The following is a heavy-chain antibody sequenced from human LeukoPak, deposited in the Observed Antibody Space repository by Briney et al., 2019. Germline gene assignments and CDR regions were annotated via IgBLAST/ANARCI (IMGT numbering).Heavy chain of an antibody. D-gene: IGHD2-2*01. CDR3: ARSDCSSTSCYSPALAWFDP. CDR1: GGSISSSTYY. J-gene: IGHJ5*02. V-gene: IGHV4-39*01. CDR2: IYYSGST. Sequence: SDTLSLTCTVSGGSISSSTYYWGWIRQPPGKGLEWIGSIYYSGSTYYSPSLKSRVTISVDTSKNQFSLKLSSVTAADTAVYYCARSDCSSTSCYSPALAWFDPWGQGTLVTVSS.